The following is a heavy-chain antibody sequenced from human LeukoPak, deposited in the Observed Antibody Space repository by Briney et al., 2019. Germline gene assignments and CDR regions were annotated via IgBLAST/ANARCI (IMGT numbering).Heavy chain of an antibody. CDR3: GRSPPDYYYGGFFDY. J-gene: IGHJ4*02. CDR1: GYSFTSYW. V-gene: IGHV5-51*01. CDR2: IYPGDSDT. Sequence: GESLKISCKGSGYSFTSYWIGWVRQMPGKGLEWMGIIYPGDSDTRYSPSFQGQVTISADKSISTAYLQWSSLKASDTAMYYRGRSPPDYYYGGFFDYWGQGTLVTVSS. D-gene: IGHD4-23*01.